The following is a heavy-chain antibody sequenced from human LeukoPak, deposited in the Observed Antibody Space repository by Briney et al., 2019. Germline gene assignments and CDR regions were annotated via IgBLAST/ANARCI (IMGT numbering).Heavy chain of an antibody. CDR3: AREDDLAYYFDY. Sequence: RGSLRLSCAASGFTFCSYSMNWVRQAPGKGLEWVSSISSSSSYIYYADSVKGRFTISRDNAKNSLYLQMNSLRAEDTAVYYCAREDDLAYYFDYWGQGTLVTVSS. CDR1: GFTFCSYS. J-gene: IGHJ4*02. D-gene: IGHD3-3*01. CDR2: ISSSSSYI. V-gene: IGHV3-21*01.